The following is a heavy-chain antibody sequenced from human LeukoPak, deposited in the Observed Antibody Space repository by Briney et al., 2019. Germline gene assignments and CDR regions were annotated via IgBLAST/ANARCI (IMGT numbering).Heavy chain of an antibody. CDR3: ASVNGRGYGMDV. Sequence: GSLRLSCAASGFTFSSYAMSWVRQPPGKGLEWIGEINHSGSTNYNPSLKSRVTISVDTSKNQFSLKLSSVTAADTAVYYCASVNGRGYGMDVWGQGTTVTVSS. V-gene: IGHV4-34*01. J-gene: IGHJ6*02. CDR2: INHSGST. D-gene: IGHD2-15*01. CDR1: GFTFSSYA.